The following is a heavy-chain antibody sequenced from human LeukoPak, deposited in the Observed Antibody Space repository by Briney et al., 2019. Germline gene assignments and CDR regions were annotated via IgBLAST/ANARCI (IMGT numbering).Heavy chain of an antibody. Sequence: GGSLRLSCAASGFTFTDFAMNWVRQAPGKGLEWVSGIGGGGTNTDYADSVKGRFTISRDNSKNTLTLQMSSLRADDTAVYFCAKDARGYNPPIDHWGQGILVTVSS. CDR3: AKDARGYNPPIDH. CDR1: GFTFTDFA. J-gene: IGHJ4*02. CDR2: IGGGGTNT. V-gene: IGHV3-23*01. D-gene: IGHD3-22*01.